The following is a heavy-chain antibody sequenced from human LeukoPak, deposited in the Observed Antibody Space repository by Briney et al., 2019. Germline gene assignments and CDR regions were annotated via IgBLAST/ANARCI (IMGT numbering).Heavy chain of an antibody. V-gene: IGHV1-24*01. D-gene: IGHD6-19*01. CDR2: FDPEDGET. CDR3: ATEVWLVDAFDI. CDR1: GYTLTELS. Sequence: ASVKVSCKVSGYTLTELSMHWVRQAPGKGLEWMGGFDPEDGETIYAQKFQGRVTMTKDTSTDTAYMELSSRRSEDTAVYYCATEVWLVDAFDIWGQGTMVTVSS. J-gene: IGHJ3*02.